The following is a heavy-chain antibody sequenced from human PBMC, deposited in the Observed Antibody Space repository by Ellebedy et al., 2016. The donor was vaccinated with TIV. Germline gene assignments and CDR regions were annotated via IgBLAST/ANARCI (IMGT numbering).Heavy chain of an antibody. J-gene: IGHJ6*03. Sequence: ASVKVSCXASGYTFTGYYMHWVRQAPGQGFEWMGWINPNSGGTNYAQKFQGRVTMTRDTSISTAYMELSRLRSDDTAVYYCAREKVGNYYPYYYYMDVWGKGTTVTVSS. CDR3: AREKVGNYYPYYYYMDV. V-gene: IGHV1-2*02. CDR1: GYTFTGYY. CDR2: INPNSGGT. D-gene: IGHD3-22*01.